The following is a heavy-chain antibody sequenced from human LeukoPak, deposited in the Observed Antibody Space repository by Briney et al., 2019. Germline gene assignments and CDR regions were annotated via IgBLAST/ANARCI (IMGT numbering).Heavy chain of an antibody. CDR1: GGTFSSYA. CDR2: IIPIFGTA. V-gene: IGHV1-69*05. Sequence: GASVKVSCKASGGTFSSYAISWVRQAPGQGLEWMGGIIPIFGTANYAQKFQGRVTMTTDTSTSTAYMELRSLRSDDTAVYYCARELPRSGSSFRFFDYWGQGTLVTVSS. D-gene: IGHD6-6*01. J-gene: IGHJ4*02. CDR3: ARELPRSGSSFRFFDY.